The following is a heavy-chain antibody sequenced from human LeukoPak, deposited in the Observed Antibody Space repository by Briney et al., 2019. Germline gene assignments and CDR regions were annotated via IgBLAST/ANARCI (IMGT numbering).Heavy chain of an antibody. CDR1: GGSISSSNW. V-gene: IGHV4-4*02. CDR2: IYHSGST. D-gene: IGHD3-22*01. CDR3: ASGYYDSSGYYFVY. J-gene: IGHJ4*02. Sequence: SETLSLTCAVSGGSISSSNWWSWVRQPPGKGLEWIGEIYHSGSTNYNPSLKSRVTISVDKSKNQFSLKLSSVTAADTAVYYCASGYYDSSGYYFVYWGQGTLVTVSS.